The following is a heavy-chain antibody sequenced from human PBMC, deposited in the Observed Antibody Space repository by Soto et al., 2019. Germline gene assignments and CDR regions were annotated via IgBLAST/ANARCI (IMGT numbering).Heavy chain of an antibody. CDR3: AHGGGFGDHYYYYGMDV. CDR2: IIPIFGTA. J-gene: IGHJ6*02. Sequence: ASVKVSCKASGYTFTSYYMHWVRQAPGQGLEWMGGIIPIFGTANYAQKFQGRVTITADESTSTAYMELSSLRSEDTAVYYCAHGGGFGDHYYYYGMDVWGQGTTVTVSS. CDR1: GYTFTSYY. V-gene: IGHV1-69*13. D-gene: IGHD3-10*01.